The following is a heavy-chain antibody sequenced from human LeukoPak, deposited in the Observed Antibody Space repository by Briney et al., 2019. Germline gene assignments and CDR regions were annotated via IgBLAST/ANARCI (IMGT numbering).Heavy chain of an antibody. J-gene: IGHJ4*02. CDR2: IKQGGSEN. Sequence: PGGSLRLSCAASGFTFSRHWMSWVRQAPGKGLEWVATIKQGGSENYYVDSVKGRFAISRDDANNSLYLQMNSLRAEDTAVYYCAKAYEGVWGTYRKFDYWGQGTLVTVSS. D-gene: IGHD3-16*02. V-gene: IGHV3-7*03. CDR3: AKAYEGVWGTYRKFDY. CDR1: GFTFSRHW.